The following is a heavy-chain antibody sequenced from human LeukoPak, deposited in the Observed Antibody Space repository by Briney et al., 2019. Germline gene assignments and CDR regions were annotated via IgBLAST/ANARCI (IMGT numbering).Heavy chain of an antibody. CDR1: GGSISSSSYY. V-gene: IGHV4-39*07. Sequence: SETLSLTCTVSGGSISSSSYYWGWIRQPPGKGLEWIGEIYYSGSTNYNPSLKSRVTISVDKSKNQFSLKLSSVTAADTAVYYCARRGAYCGGDCYIIFDYWGQGTLVTVSS. J-gene: IGHJ4*02. CDR3: ARRGAYCGGDCYIIFDY. CDR2: IYYSGST. D-gene: IGHD2-21*02.